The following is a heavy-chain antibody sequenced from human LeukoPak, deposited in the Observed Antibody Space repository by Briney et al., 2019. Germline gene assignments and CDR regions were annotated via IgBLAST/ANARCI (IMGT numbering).Heavy chain of an antibody. V-gene: IGHV3-30*03. CDR2: ISYDGSNK. CDR3: ARHPGDFTGIVNYYYMDV. J-gene: IGHJ6*03. D-gene: IGHD1-26*01. Sequence: GGSLRLSCATSGFTFSNYGMHWVRQAPGKGLQWVAIISYDGSNKYYADSVKGRFTISRDNSNNTLFLQMNSLRPEDTAIYYCARHPGDFTGIVNYYYMDVWGKGTTVTVSS. CDR1: GFTFSNYG.